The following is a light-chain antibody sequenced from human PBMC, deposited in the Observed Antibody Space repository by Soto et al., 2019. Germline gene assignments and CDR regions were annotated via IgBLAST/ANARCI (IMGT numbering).Light chain of an antibody. J-gene: IGKJ1*01. V-gene: IGKV3-15*01. CDR3: QQYNNWPPRT. CDR2: GAS. CDR1: QNIGSS. Sequence: EIVMTQSPAILSVSPGDSVPLSCRASQNIGSSLAWYQQKSGQAPRILIYGASTRATGVRPRFSGRGSGTEFTLTISNLQSEDSAVYYCQQYNNWPPRTFGPGTKVDIK.